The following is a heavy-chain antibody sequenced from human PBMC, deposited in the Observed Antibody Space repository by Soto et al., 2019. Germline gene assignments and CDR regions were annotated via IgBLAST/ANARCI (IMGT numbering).Heavy chain of an antibody. Sequence: ASVKVSCKASGYTFTSYYMHWVRQAPGQGLEWMGIINPSGGSTSYAQKFQGRVTMTRDTSTSTVYMELSSLRSEDTAVYYCAREEGTGTTIYNWFDPWGQGTLLTVSS. CDR3: AREEGTGTTIYNWFDP. V-gene: IGHV1-46*01. CDR1: GYTFTSYY. D-gene: IGHD1-7*01. J-gene: IGHJ5*02. CDR2: INPSGGST.